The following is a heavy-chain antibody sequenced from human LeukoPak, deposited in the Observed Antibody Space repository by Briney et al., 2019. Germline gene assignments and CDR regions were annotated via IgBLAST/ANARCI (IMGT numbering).Heavy chain of an antibody. J-gene: IGHJ4*02. V-gene: IGHV3-48*01. Sequence: SGGSLRLSCAASGFTFSSYSMNWVRQAPGKGLEWVSYISSSSSTIYYADSVKGRFTISRDNAKNSLYLQMNSLRAEDTAVYYCARLRGYSYGRFDYWGQGTLVTVSS. CDR3: ARLRGYSYGRFDY. D-gene: IGHD5-18*01. CDR2: ISSSSSTI. CDR1: GFTFSSYS.